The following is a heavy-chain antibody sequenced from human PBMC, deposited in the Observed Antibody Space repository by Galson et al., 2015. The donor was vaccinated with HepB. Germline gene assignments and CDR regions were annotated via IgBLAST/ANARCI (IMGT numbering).Heavy chain of an antibody. CDR3: AKDLGYCSSTSCLPRGFDY. Sequence: SLRLSCAASGFTFSSYAMSWVRQAPGKGLEWVSAISGSGGSTYYADSVKGRFTISRDNSKNTLYLQMNSLRAEDTAVYYCAKDLGYCSSTSCLPRGFDYWGQGTLVTVSS. CDR1: GFTFSSYA. J-gene: IGHJ4*02. CDR2: ISGSGGST. D-gene: IGHD2-2*01. V-gene: IGHV3-23*01.